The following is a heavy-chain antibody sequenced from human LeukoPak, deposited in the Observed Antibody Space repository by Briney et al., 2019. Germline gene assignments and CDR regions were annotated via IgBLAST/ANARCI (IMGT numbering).Heavy chain of an antibody. Sequence: ASETVSLTCTVSGGSISSSSYYWGWIRQPPGKGLEWIGGIYYSGSTHYNPSHKSCVTIFVDTSKNQFSLKLSSVTAADTAVYYCVRHYNGFLGSPMPYDNWGQGTLVTVSS. J-gene: IGHJ4*02. CDR2: IYYSGST. V-gene: IGHV4-39*01. D-gene: IGHD3-10*01. CDR3: VRHYNGFLGSPMPYDN. CDR1: GGSISSSSYY.